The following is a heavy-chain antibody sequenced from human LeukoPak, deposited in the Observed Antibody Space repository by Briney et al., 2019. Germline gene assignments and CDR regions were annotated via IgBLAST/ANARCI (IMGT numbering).Heavy chain of an antibody. J-gene: IGHJ4*02. CDR3: ASVSGIAASSGLDY. CDR2: ISAYNGNT. D-gene: IGHD6-6*01. Sequence: ASVKVSCKASGYTFTSYGISWVRQAPGQGLEWMGWISAYNGNTNYAQKLQGRVTMTTDTSTSTAYMELRSLRSDDTAVYYCASVSGIAASSGLDYWGQGTLVTVSS. CDR1: GYTFTSYG. V-gene: IGHV1-18*01.